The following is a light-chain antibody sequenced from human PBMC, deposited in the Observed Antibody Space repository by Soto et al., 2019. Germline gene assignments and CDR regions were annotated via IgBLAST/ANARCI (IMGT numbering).Light chain of an antibody. CDR3: QQYGSSPQT. CDR1: QSVSSSY. V-gene: IGKV3-20*01. CDR2: GAS. J-gene: IGKJ1*01. Sequence: EIVLTQSPGTLSLSPGARATLSCRASQSVSSSYLAWYQQKPGQAPRLLIYGASSRATGIPDRFSGSGSGTDFTLTISSLEPEDFALYYCQQYGSSPQTFGQGTKVEIK.